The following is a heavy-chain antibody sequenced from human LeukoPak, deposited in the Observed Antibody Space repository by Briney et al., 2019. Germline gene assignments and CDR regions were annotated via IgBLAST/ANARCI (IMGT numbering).Heavy chain of an antibody. Sequence: SETLSLTCTVSGGSISSYYWSWIRQPPGKGLEWIGYIYYSGSTNYNPSLKSRVTISVDTSKNQFSLKLSSVTAADTAVYYCARDGRITMVRGVIRDAFDIWGQGTMVTVSS. CDR1: GGSISSYY. J-gene: IGHJ3*02. CDR3: ARDGRITMVRGVIRDAFDI. V-gene: IGHV4-59*01. D-gene: IGHD3-10*01. CDR2: IYYSGST.